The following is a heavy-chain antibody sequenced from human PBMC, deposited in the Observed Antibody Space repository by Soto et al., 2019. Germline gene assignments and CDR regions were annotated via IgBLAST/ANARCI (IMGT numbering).Heavy chain of an antibody. CDR1: GFTFSSYA. D-gene: IGHD2-2*01. CDR2: ISYDGSNK. J-gene: IGHJ4*02. V-gene: IGHV3-30*09. CDR3: ARGPSSLTRFDY. Sequence: GGSLRLSCAASGFTFSSYAMHWVRQAPGKGLEWVAAISYDGSNKYYVDSVKGRFAISRDNSKNTLYLQMNSLRAEDTAVYYCARGPSSLTRFDYWGQGTLVTVSS.